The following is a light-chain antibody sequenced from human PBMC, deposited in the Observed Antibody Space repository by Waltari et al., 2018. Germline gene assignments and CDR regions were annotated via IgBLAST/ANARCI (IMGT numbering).Light chain of an antibody. CDR2: DTS. Sequence: EVVLTQSPVTLSLSAGERASLSCRASGSVYNYLAWYQQRPGQPPRLLIYDTSNRAAGVPGRFSGSGYGTDFTLTIASLEAEDFAVYFCQQGSILPLTFGGGTRVEIK. J-gene: IGKJ4*01. CDR1: GSVYNY. CDR3: QQGSILPLT. V-gene: IGKV3-11*01.